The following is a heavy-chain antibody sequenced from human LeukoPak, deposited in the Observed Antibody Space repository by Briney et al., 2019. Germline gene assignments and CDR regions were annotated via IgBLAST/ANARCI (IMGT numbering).Heavy chain of an antibody. CDR2: IYYSGST. Sequence: SETLSLTCTVSGGSISSYYWSWIRQPPGKGLEWIGYIYYSGSTNYNPSLKSRVTISVDTSKNQFSLKLSSVTAADTAVYYCARAARVGSELQAWGQGTLVTVSS. CDR1: GGSISSYY. CDR3: ARAARVGSELQA. D-gene: IGHD2-15*01. V-gene: IGHV4-59*12. J-gene: IGHJ5*02.